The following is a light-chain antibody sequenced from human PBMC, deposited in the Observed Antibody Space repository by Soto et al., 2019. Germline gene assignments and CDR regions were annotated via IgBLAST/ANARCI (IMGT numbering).Light chain of an antibody. CDR1: QGISSA. CDR3: QQFNSYLIT. J-gene: IGKJ5*01. CDR2: ASS. V-gene: IGKV1-13*02. Sequence: AIQLTQSPSSLSASVGDRVTITCRASQGISSALAWYQQKPGKAPKLLIYASSILESGVPSRFSGSGSGTDFTLTISSLQPEDFATYYCQQFNSYLITFGQGTRLEIK.